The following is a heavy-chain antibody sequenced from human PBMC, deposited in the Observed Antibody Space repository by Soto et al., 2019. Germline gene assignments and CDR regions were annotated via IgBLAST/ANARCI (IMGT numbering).Heavy chain of an antibody. V-gene: IGHV3-9*01. J-gene: IGHJ6*02. Sequence: GGSLRLSCAASGFIFDDYAMHWVRQAPGKGLEWVSVISGNSGSLGYADSVKGRFTISRDNAKNSLYLQMNSLRAEDTALYYCAKDRYSSSAYYYYGMDAWGQGTTVTVSS. CDR3: AKDRYSSSAYYYYGMDA. D-gene: IGHD6-6*01. CDR1: GFIFDDYA. CDR2: ISGNSGSL.